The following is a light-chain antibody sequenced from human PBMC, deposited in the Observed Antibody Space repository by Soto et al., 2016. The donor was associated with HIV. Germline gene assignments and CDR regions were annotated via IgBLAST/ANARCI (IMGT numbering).Light chain of an antibody. CDR2: DNR. V-gene: IGLV3-21*03. Sequence: SYVLTQPPSVSVAPGKTARITCGGDNIGSKSVHWYQQKPGQAPRLVVYDNRDRPSGIPERFSGSNSENTATLTISRVEAGDEADYYCQVWDSSSDHWVFGGGTKLTVL. J-gene: IGLJ3*02. CDR1: NIGSKS. CDR3: QVWDSSSDHWV.